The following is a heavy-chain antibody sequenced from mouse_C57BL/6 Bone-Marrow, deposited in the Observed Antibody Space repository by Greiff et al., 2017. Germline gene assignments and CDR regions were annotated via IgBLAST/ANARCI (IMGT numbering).Heavy chain of an antibody. Sequence: EVQLVESGGGLVKPGGSLKLSCAASGFNFSDYGMHWVRQAPEKGLEWVAYISSGSSTIYYADTVKGRFTISRDNAKNTLFLQMTSLRSEDTAMYYCASGDLGYYAMDYWGQGTSVTVSS. CDR3: ASGDLGYYAMDY. CDR1: GFNFSDYG. D-gene: IGHD3-3*01. V-gene: IGHV5-17*01. J-gene: IGHJ4*01. CDR2: ISSGSSTI.